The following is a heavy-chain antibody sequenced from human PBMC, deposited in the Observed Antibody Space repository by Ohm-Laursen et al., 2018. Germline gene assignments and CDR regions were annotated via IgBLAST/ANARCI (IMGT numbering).Heavy chain of an antibody. CDR2: IYYSGST. Sequence: SETLSLTCTVSGGSISSGGYYWSWIRQPPGKGLEWIGYIYYSGSTYYNPSLKSRVTISVDTSKNQFSLNLSSVTAADTAVYYCARDYYDSSGSYPDWYFDLWGRGTLVTVSS. CDR3: ARDYYDSSGSYPDWYFDL. J-gene: IGHJ2*01. CDR1: GGSISSGGYY. V-gene: IGHV4-31*03. D-gene: IGHD3-22*01.